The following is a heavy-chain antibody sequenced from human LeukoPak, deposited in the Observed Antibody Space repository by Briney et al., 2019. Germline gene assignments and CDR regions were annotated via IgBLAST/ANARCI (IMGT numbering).Heavy chain of an antibody. J-gene: IGHJ6*04. CDR3: ARDDIVVVPAAQRTYYYYGMDV. CDR2: IIPIFGTA. V-gene: IGHV1-69*01. CDR1: GGTFSSYA. D-gene: IGHD2-2*01. Sequence: SSVKVSCKASGGTFSSYAISWVRQAPGQRLEWMGGIIPIFGTANYAQKFQGRVTITADESTSTAYMELSSLRSEDTAVYYCARDDIVVVPAAQRTYYYYGMDVWGKGTTVTVSS.